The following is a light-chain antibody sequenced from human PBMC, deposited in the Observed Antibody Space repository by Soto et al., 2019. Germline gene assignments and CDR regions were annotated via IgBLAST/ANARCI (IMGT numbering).Light chain of an antibody. J-gene: IGLJ1*01. Sequence: QSVLTQPPSASGSPGQSVTISCTGTKNDIGVYDFVSWYQHHPGKAPRLFIYEVVQRPSGVPDRFSGSKSGNTASLTVSGLQAVDEADYFCKSYAGINTYVFGSGTKLTVL. CDR2: EVV. CDR1: KNDIGVYDF. V-gene: IGLV2-8*01. CDR3: KSYAGINTYV.